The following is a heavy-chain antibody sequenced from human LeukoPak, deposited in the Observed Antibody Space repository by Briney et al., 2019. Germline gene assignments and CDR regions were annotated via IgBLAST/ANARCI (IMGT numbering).Heavy chain of an antibody. J-gene: IGHJ4*02. CDR2: IRASGGGT. Sequence: GGSLRLSCEASGFTFSSYAVSWVRQAPGKGLEWVATIRASGGGTYYADSVKGRFTISRDNSKDTVYLQMSNLRVEDTAIYYCAKDRRAVAGLMGPRSRQFAYWGQGTLVTVSS. V-gene: IGHV3-23*01. D-gene: IGHD6-19*01. CDR3: AKDRRAVAGLMGPRSRQFAY. CDR1: GFTFSSYA.